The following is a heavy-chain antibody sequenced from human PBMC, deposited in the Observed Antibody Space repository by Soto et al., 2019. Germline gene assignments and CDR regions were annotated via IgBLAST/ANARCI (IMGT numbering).Heavy chain of an antibody. D-gene: IGHD1-26*01. J-gene: IGHJ4*02. CDR1: GFTFRNYA. CDR3: VKDRWVDY. Sequence: GGSLRLSCSVFGFTFRNYAMHWVRQAPGKGLEYVSSISHNDGSIYYADSVKGRFTISRDNSKGTLYLQMSSLRPEDTAVYYCVKDRWVDYWGQGALVTVSS. CDR2: ISHNDGSI. V-gene: IGHV3-64D*08.